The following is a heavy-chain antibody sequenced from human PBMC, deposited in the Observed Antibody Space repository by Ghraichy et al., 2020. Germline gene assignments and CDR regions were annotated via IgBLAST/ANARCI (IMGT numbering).Heavy chain of an antibody. J-gene: IGHJ6*02. CDR1: GGSFSGYY. CDR2: INHSGST. D-gene: IGHD2-15*01. V-gene: IGHV4-34*01. CDR3: ANGPYCSGGSCPKRGMDV. Sequence: SETLSLTCAVYGGSFSGYYWSWIRQPPGKGLEWIGEINHSGSTNYNPSLKSRVTISVDTSKNQFSLKLSSVTAADTAVYYCANGPYCSGGSCPKRGMDVWGQGTTVTVSS.